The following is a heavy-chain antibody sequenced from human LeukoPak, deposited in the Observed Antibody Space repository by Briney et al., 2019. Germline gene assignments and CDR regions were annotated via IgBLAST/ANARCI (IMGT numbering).Heavy chain of an antibody. V-gene: IGHV3-23*01. D-gene: IGHD6-19*01. CDR2: LSGSGITT. Sequence: PGGSLRLSCAASGFTFSNSAMSWVRQAPGKGLEWVSTLSGSGITTYYADSVKGRFTISRDNSKNTLYLQMNTLRAEDSALYYCVRGIYSSGWSYFDYWGHGTLVTVSS. CDR1: GFTFSNSA. CDR3: VRGIYSSGWSYFDY. J-gene: IGHJ4*01.